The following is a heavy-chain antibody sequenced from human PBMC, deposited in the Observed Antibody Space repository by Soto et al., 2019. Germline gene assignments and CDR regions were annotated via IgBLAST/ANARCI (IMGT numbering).Heavy chain of an antibody. V-gene: IGHV3-11*06. CDR2: ISSSSSYT. Sequence: GGSLRLSCAASGFTFSDYYMSWIRQAPGKGLEWVSYISSSSSYTNYADSVKGRFTISRDNAKNSLYLQMNSLRAEDTAVYYCARDSNPSPRYTVDFDYWGQGTLVTVSS. CDR3: ARDSNPSPRYTVDFDY. CDR1: GFTFSDYY. J-gene: IGHJ4*02. D-gene: IGHD3-16*02.